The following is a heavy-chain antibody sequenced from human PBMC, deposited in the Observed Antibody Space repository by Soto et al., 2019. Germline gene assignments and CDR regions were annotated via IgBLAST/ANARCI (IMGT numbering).Heavy chain of an antibody. V-gene: IGHV4-31*03. CDR3: ARGRSRSGGSCYPASYYYYMDV. D-gene: IGHD2-15*01. Sequence: SDALSVTSTFHCGFISSGVYYWSLIPHHPWKGLEWIGYLYYSGSTYYNPSLKSRVTISVDTSKNQFSLKLSSVTAADTAVYYCARGRSRSGGSCYPASYYYYMDVWGKGTTVTVS. CDR2: LYYSGST. J-gene: IGHJ6*03. CDR1: CGFISSGVYY.